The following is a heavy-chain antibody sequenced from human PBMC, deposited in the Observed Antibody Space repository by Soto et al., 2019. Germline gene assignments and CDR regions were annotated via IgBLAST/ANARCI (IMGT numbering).Heavy chain of an antibody. Sequence: QVQLVESGGGVVQPGGSLRLSCAASGFTFNTFAMHWVRQAPGKGLEWVAVIASDGNKKDSVDSVKGRFTLSRDNSRNRVDLQMNSLSAEDTAVYYCAKDISTYTGRYTYYFDSWGQGTLVTVSS. CDR1: GFTFNTFA. J-gene: IGHJ4*02. V-gene: IGHV3-30*18. CDR2: IASDGNKK. D-gene: IGHD1-26*01. CDR3: AKDISTYTGRYTYYFDS.